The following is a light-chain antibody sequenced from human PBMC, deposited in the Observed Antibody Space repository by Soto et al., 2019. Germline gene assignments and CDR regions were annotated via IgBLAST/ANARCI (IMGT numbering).Light chain of an antibody. V-gene: IGKV3-20*01. Sequence: EIVLTQSPGTLSLSPGERATLSCRASQSVSSSYLAWYQQNPGQAPSLLIYGASSRATGIPDRFSGSGSGTDFTLTISRLEPEDLAVYYCQQYGSSRYTFGQGTTREIK. CDR3: QQYGSSRYT. CDR2: GAS. CDR1: QSVSSSY. J-gene: IGKJ2*01.